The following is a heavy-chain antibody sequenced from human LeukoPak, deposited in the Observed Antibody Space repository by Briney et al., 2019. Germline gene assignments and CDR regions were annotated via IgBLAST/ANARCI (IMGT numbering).Heavy chain of an antibody. CDR1: GFPFSTFW. CDR3: VQGGHFDF. Sequence: GGSLRLSCVASGFPFSTFWMTWGRQAPGKGLEGVANIKGDGSGKYYADSALGRFTISRDNDKNSIYLEMNSLRVEDTALYYCVQGGHFDFWGQGALVTVSS. J-gene: IGHJ4*02. CDR2: IKGDGSGK. D-gene: IGHD3-16*01. V-gene: IGHV3-7*01.